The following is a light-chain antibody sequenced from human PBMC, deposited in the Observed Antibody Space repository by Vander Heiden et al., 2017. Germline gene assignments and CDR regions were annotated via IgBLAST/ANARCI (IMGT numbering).Light chain of an antibody. Sequence: DIQMTQSPSSLSASVGDRVTITCRASQSSTSYLNWYQQKPGEAPKLLIYAASTLESGVPSRFSGSGSGTDFTLTISSLQPEDFATYYCQHSYSAPYTVGQGTKLEIK. CDR1: QSSTSY. CDR3: QHSYSAPYT. J-gene: IGKJ2*01. V-gene: IGKV1-39*01. CDR2: AAS.